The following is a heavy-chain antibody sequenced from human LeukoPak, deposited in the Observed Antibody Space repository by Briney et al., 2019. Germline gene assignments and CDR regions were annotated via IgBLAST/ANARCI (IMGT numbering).Heavy chain of an antibody. J-gene: IGHJ4*02. CDR3: ARDREPYCTGRTRYSTGDY. D-gene: IGHD2-15*01. Sequence: AGSLRLSCAVSGSTFSSCSMNWVRQAPGKGLEWVSSISSSGSYIYYADSVKGRFTISRDNAKNSLYLQMNSLRAEDTAVYYCARDREPYCTGRTRYSTGDYWGQGTLVTVSS. CDR2: ISSSGSYI. CDR1: GSTFSSCS. V-gene: IGHV3-21*06.